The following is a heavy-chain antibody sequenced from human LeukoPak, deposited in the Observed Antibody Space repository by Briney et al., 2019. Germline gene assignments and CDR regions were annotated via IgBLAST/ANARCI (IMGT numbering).Heavy chain of an antibody. CDR1: GFTVSSDY. V-gene: IGHV3-66*01. J-gene: IGHJ5*02. Sequence: GGSLRVSCAASGFTVSSDYMSWVRQARGKGLDWVSVIYSGGSTYYANSVKGRFTLFRDKSKNTLYLQMNSLRAEDTAVYYCARYFQPGTSNWFDPWGQGTLVTVSS. CDR3: ARYFQPGTSNWFDP. CDR2: IYSGGST. D-gene: IGHD3-10*01.